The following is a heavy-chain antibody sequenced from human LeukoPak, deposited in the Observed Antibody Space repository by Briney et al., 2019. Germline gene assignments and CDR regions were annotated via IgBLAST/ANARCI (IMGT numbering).Heavy chain of an antibody. CDR3: AKVPYYDSSSFYAFDI. Sequence: GGSLRLSCAASGFIFSSHGMNWVRQAPGKGLEWVSAISGSGGSTYYADSVKGRFTISRDNSKNTLYLQMNSLRAEDTAVYYCAKVPYYDSSSFYAFDIWGQGTMVTVSS. CDR1: GFIFSSHG. D-gene: IGHD3-22*01. J-gene: IGHJ3*02. CDR2: ISGSGGST. V-gene: IGHV3-23*01.